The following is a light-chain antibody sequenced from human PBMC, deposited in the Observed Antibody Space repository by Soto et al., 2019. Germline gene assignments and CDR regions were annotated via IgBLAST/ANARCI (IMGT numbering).Light chain of an antibody. V-gene: IGKV3-20*01. CDR1: QSFTSRS. CDR2: GAS. CDR3: QQYDSSPRT. Sequence: EIVLTQSPGTLSLSRGERATLSCRASQSFTSRSLAWYQQKPGLAPRLLISGASNRAAGIPDRFSGSGSGTDFTLTISRLEPEDFAVYYCQQYDSSPRTFGQGTKVDTK. J-gene: IGKJ1*01.